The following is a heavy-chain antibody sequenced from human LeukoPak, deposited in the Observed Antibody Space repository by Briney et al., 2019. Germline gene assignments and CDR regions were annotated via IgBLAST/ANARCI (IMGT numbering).Heavy chain of an antibody. J-gene: IGHJ3*02. CDR2: IYYSGTT. CDR3: ARIVGVVVITGADAFDI. V-gene: IGHV4-39*01. Sequence: SETLSLTCTVSGRSISGSSYYWGWIRQPPEKGLEWIGNIYYSGTTYYNPSLKSRVTISVDTSKNHFPLKLSSVTAADTAVYYCARIVGVVVITGADAFDIWGQGTMVTVSS. D-gene: IGHD3-22*01. CDR1: GRSISGSSYY.